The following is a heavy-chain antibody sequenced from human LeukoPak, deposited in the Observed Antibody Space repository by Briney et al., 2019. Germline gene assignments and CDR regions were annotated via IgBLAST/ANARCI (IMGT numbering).Heavy chain of an antibody. CDR3: ARDRGADSTGMDV. CDR2: ISGSGGST. V-gene: IGHV3-23*01. CDR1: GFTFSSYA. D-gene: IGHD2/OR15-2a*01. J-gene: IGHJ6*02. Sequence: GGSLRLSCAASGFTFSSYAMSWVRQAPGKGLEWVSAISGSGGSTYYADSVKGRFTISRDNSKNTLYLQMNSLRAEDTAVYYCARDRGADSTGMDVWGQGTTVTVSS.